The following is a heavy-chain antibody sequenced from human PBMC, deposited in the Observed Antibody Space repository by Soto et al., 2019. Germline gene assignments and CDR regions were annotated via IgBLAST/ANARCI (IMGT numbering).Heavy chain of an antibody. CDR3: AKDWGSSGWFNWFDP. CDR1: GFTLSNTG. J-gene: IGHJ5*02. Sequence: QVQLVESGGGVVQPGRSLRLSCVASGFTLSNTGMHWARQAPGKGLEWVAMISHDGSNTYYGDSVKGRFTISRDNSWNTLYLQMDSLRPEDTSVYYCAKDWGSSGWFNWFDPWGQGTLVTVSS. V-gene: IGHV3-30*18. CDR2: ISHDGSNT. D-gene: IGHD6-19*01.